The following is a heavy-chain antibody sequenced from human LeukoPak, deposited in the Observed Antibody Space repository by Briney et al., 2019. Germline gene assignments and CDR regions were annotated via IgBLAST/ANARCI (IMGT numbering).Heavy chain of an antibody. CDR2: INRDGGEK. J-gene: IGHJ4*02. D-gene: IGHD1-26*01. CDR3: VKDSPPRYSGSPPAY. Sequence: GGSLRLSCAASGFTFSSYWMSWVRQAPGKGLEWVANINRDGGEKYYVDSVKGRFTISRDNAKNSLYLQMNSLRADDTAVYYCVKDSPPRYSGSPPAYWGQGTLVTVSS. CDR1: GFTFSSYW. V-gene: IGHV3-7*03.